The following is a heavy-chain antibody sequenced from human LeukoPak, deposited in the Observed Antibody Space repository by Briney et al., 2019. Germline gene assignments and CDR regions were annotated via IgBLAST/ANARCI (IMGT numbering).Heavy chain of an antibody. J-gene: IGHJ4*02. CDR2: ISGSGGST. CDR1: GSTFSSYA. CDR3: AKSSYYDASGYYREYYFDY. D-gene: IGHD3-22*01. Sequence: GGSLRLSCAASGSTFSSYAMSWVRQAPGKGLEWVSAISGSGGSTYYADSVKGRFTISRDKTKNTLYLQMNSLRAEDTAVYYCAKSSYYDASGYYREYYFDYWGQGTLVTVSS. V-gene: IGHV3-23*01.